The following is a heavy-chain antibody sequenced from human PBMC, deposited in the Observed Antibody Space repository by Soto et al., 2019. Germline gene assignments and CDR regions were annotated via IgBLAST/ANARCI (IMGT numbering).Heavy chain of an antibody. CDR3: ARDIGSYCSGGSCYPTAAFDI. V-gene: IGHV3-74*01. D-gene: IGHD2-15*01. J-gene: IGHJ3*02. CDR2: INSDGRST. Sequence: EVQLVESGGGLVQPGGSLRLSCAASGFTFSSYWMHWVRQAPGKGLVWVSRINSDGRSTSCADSVKGRFTISRDNAKNTLYLQMNSLRAEDTAVYYCARDIGSYCSGGSCYPTAAFDIWGQGTMVTVSS. CDR1: GFTFSSYW.